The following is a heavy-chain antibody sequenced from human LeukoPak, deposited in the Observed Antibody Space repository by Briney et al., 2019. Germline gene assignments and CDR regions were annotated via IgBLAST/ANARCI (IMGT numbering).Heavy chain of an antibody. Sequence: SETLSLTCAVYGGSFSGYYWSWIRQPPGKGLEWIGEINHSGSTNYNPSLKSRVTISVDTSKNQSSLKLSSVTAADTAVYYCASPSSGYYLDAFDIWGQGTMVTVSS. V-gene: IGHV4-34*01. J-gene: IGHJ3*02. CDR3: ASPSSGYYLDAFDI. CDR2: INHSGST. CDR1: GGSFSGYY. D-gene: IGHD3-22*01.